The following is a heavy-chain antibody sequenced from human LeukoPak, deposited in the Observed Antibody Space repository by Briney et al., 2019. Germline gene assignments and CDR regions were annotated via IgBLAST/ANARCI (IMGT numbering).Heavy chain of an antibody. CDR1: GFTFSSYW. J-gene: IGHJ4*02. V-gene: IGHV3-7*01. D-gene: IGHD3-16*01. CDR2: IKQDGSEK. Sequence: PGGSLRLSCAASGFTFSSYWMSWVRQAPGKGLEWVANIKQDGSEKYYVDSVKGRFTISRDNAKNSLYLQMNSLRAEDTAVYYCARVPPHVDYGDYFDYWGQGTLVTVSS. CDR3: ARVPPHVDYGDYFDY.